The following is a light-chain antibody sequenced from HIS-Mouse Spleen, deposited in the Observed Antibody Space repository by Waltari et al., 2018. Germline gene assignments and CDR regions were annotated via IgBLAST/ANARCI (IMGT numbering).Light chain of an antibody. Sequence: SYELTQPPSVSVSPGQTARITCSGDALPKKYAHWYQQNSGQAPVLVIHEDSKRPSGIPERFSGSSSGTMATLTISGAQVEDEADYYCYSTDSSGNHRVFGGGTKLTVL. CDR2: EDS. V-gene: IGLV3-10*01. CDR1: ALPKKY. J-gene: IGLJ2*01. CDR3: YSTDSSGNHRV.